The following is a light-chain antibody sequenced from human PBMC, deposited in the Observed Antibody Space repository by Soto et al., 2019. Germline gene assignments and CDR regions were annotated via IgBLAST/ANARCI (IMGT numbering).Light chain of an antibody. V-gene: IGKV3-20*01. CDR3: QQYGSSAGT. J-gene: IGKJ2*01. CDR1: QSITNSY. CDR2: RAS. Sequence: IVLTQSPGTLSLSPGERVTLSCRARQSITNSYVAWYQLNPGQAPRLLIYRASTRATGIPDRFSGSESGTAFTRTSSRLEPEDSAVFDCQQYGSSAGTFGQGTPRQIK.